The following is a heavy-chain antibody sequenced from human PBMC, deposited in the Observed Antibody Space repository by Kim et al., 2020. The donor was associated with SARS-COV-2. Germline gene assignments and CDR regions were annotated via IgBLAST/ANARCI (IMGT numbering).Heavy chain of an antibody. V-gene: IGHV3-11*06. D-gene: IGHD3-22*01. J-gene: IGHJ4*02. CDR2: VSSSGSST. CDR1: GFTFSDYY. Sequence: GGSLRLSCVASGFTFSDYYMSWIRQAPGKGLEWVSYVSSSGSSTNYEDSVKGRFTVSRDNAKNSLYLQMNSLRAEDTAVYYCARDEYYYDSSGYYSYWGQGTLVTVSS. CDR3: ARDEYYYDSSGYYSY.